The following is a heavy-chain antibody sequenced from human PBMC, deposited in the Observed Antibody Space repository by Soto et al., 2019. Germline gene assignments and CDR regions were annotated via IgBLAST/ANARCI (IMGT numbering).Heavy chain of an antibody. V-gene: IGHV6-1*01. CDR1: EDSVSSNSAA. CDR2: TYYRSKWYN. J-gene: IGHJ6*02. CDR3: ARGSIEWVAALRVYYYYGMDV. Sequence: SQALSLTCADSEDSVSSNSAAWNWIRQSPSRGLEWLGRTYYRSKWYNDYAVSVKSRITINPDPSKNQFSLQLNSVTPEDTAVYYCARGSIEWVAALRVYYYYGMDVWGQGTAVTVSS. D-gene: IGHD6-6*01.